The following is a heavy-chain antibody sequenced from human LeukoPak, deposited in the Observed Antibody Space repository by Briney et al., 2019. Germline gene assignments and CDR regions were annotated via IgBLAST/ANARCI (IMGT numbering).Heavy chain of an antibody. CDR1: GFTFSDHN. CDR3: AKSGYNRFDY. CDR2: TRSKLNTYTT. D-gene: IGHD5-24*01. V-gene: IGHV3-72*01. Sequence: GGSLRLSCAASGFTFSDHNMDWVRQAPGKGLEWVGRTRSKLNTYTTEYAASVKGRFSISRDDSKNSLYLQMNSLRAEDTAVYYCAKSGYNRFDYWGQGTLVTVSS. J-gene: IGHJ4*02.